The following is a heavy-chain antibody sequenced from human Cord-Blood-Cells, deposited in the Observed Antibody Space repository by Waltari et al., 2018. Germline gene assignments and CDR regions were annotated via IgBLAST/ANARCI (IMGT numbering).Heavy chain of an antibody. V-gene: IGHV3-9*01. Sequence: EVQLVESGGGLVQPGRSLRLSCAASGFTFDDYAMHWVRPAPGKGLEWVSGISWNSGSIGYADSVKGRFTISRDNAKNSLYLQMNSLRAEDTALYYCAKDRVPYGAAAGTNWFDPWGQGTLVTVSS. D-gene: IGHD6-13*01. J-gene: IGHJ5*02. CDR1: GFTFDDYA. CDR3: AKDRVPYGAAAGTNWFDP. CDR2: ISWNSGSI.